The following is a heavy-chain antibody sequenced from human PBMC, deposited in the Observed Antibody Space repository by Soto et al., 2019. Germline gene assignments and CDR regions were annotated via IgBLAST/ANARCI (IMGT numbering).Heavy chain of an antibody. J-gene: IGHJ5*02. CDR3: VREGTKTLRDWFGP. D-gene: IGHD2-8*01. Sequence: LETLRFRRSVVEASCRGFGWRGILKCTGKGLEWIGRIYATGTTDYNPSLKSRVMMSVDTSKKQFPLKLRSVTAADTAVYYCVREGTKTLRDWFGPWGEG. CDR2: IYATGTT. CDR1: EASCRGFG. V-gene: IGHV4-4*07.